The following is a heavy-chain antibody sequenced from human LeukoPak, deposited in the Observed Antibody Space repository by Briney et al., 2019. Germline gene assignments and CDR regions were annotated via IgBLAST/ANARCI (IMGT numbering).Heavy chain of an antibody. D-gene: IGHD5-24*01. CDR1: GFIFSDYG. CDR2: ISGSRRTR. CDR3: ARDPLRWLQNNYYYYYMDV. V-gene: IGHV3-48*02. J-gene: IGHJ6*03. Sequence: PGGSLRLSCAASGFIFSDYGMNWVRRAPGKGLEWVSYISGSRRTRYDADSVKGRFTISRDNAKNSLYLQMNSLRDEDTAVYYCARDPLRWLQNNYYYYYMDVWGKGTTVTVSS.